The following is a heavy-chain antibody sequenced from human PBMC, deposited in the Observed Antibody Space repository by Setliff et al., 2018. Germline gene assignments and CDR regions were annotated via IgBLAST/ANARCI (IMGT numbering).Heavy chain of an antibody. D-gene: IGHD1-7*01. CDR3: AKPQVELRWGFES. V-gene: IGHV3-23*03. CDR1: GFNFNKYW. CDR2: IYSGDRNT. Sequence: LRLSCTVYGFNFNKYWMYWVRQAPGKGLEWVSTIYSGDRNTFYTDSVKGRFTIFRDGSKNTLYLQMTSLRAEDTAVYYCAKPQVELRWGFESWGQGTPVTVSS. J-gene: IGHJ4*02.